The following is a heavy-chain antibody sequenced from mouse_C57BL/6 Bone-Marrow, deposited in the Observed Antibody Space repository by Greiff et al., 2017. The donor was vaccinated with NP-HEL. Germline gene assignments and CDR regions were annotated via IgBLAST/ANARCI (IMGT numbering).Heavy chain of an antibody. J-gene: IGHJ1*03. Sequence: EVQLVESEGGLVQPGSSMKLSCTASGFTFSDYYMAWVRQVPEKGLEWVANINYDGSSTYYLDSLKSRFIISRDNAKNILYLQMSSLKSEDTATYYCARGYYYGSSYDWYFDVWGTGTTVTVSS. V-gene: IGHV5-16*01. CDR2: INYDGSST. D-gene: IGHD1-1*01. CDR1: GFTFSDYY. CDR3: ARGYYYGSSYDWYFDV.